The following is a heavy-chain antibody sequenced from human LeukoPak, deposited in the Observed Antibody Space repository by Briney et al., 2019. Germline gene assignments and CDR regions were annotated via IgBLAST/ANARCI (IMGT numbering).Heavy chain of an antibody. Sequence: PGGSLRLSCAASGFTFSSYAMSWVRQAPGKGLEWVSATSGSGGSTYYADSVKGRFTISRDNSKNTLYLQMNSLRAEDTAVYYCAKASYYYGSGSPSTWGQGTLVTVSS. D-gene: IGHD3-10*01. CDR2: TSGSGGST. CDR1: GFTFSSYA. CDR3: AKASYYYGSGSPST. J-gene: IGHJ4*02. V-gene: IGHV3-23*01.